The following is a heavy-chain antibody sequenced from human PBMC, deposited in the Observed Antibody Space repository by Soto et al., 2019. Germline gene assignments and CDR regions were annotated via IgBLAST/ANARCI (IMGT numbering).Heavy chain of an antibody. J-gene: IGHJ6*02. D-gene: IGHD2-2*01. CDR3: ARSSPDHQNLVILPVDSTGMDG. Sequence: PGGSLRLSCASSGFTFSSYDMYWVRQTTGKGLEWVSAIDTTGDTYYLDSVKGRFTISRENAKNSLHLQMNSLRGDDTAVYYCARSSPDHQNLVILPVDSTGMDGWGQGTTVTVAS. V-gene: IGHV3-13*01. CDR2: IDTTGDT. CDR1: GFTFSSYD.